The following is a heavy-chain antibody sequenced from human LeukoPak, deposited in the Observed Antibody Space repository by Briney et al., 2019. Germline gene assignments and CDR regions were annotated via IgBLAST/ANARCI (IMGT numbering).Heavy chain of an antibody. CDR1: GYTFTGYY. CDR2: INPSSGGT. CDR3: ARGPGFCSSTSCYDNWFDP. V-gene: IGHV1-2*02. J-gene: IGHJ5*02. D-gene: IGHD2-2*01. Sequence: VASVKVSCKASGYTFTGYYMHWVRQAPGQGLEWMGWINPSSGGTKYAQKFQGSVTMTRDTSINTAYMELSRLRSDDTAVYYCARGPGFCSSTSCYDNWFDPWGQGTLVTVSS.